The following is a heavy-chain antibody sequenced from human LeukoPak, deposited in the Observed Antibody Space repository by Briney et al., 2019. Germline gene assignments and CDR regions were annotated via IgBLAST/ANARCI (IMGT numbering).Heavy chain of an antibody. CDR3: ARQGVGATDF. CDR2: IFYGGST. V-gene: IGHV4-39*01. CDR1: GGSINSYGYY. J-gene: IGHJ4*02. Sequence: PSETLSLTCSVSGGSINSYGYYWAWIRQPPGKRPEWIGSIFYGGSTHYNPSLQSRITISADTSKGQFSLKLSSVTAADTAVYYCARQGVGATDFWGQGSLVTVSS. D-gene: IGHD1-26*01.